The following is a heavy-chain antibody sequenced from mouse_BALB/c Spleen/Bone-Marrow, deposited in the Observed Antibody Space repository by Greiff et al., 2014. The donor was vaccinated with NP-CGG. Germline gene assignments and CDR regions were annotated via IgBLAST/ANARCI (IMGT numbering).Heavy chain of an antibody. Sequence: VPVQQTRTDPGKTSQSLLLTWTVPCYSITNGYSWHWIRQVSGNKLERMGYIHYSGSTNYNPSLESRISITRDTSKNQFFLQLNSVTTEDTATYYCARRGGNPYAMDYWGQGTSVTVSS. CDR1: CYSITNGYS. V-gene: IGHV3-1*02. D-gene: IGHD1-1*02. CDR2: IHYSGST. J-gene: IGHJ4*01. CDR3: ARRGGNPYAMDY.